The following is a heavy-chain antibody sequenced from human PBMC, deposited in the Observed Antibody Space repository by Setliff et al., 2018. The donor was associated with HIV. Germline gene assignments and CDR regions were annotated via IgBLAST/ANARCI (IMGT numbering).Heavy chain of an antibody. V-gene: IGHV4-61*02. CDR3: ARDKGYYYMDV. CDR1: GVSISSGSYY. CDR2: IYTSGST. Sequence: SETLSLTCTVSGVSISSGSYYWSWIQRSAGKGLEWIGRIYTSGSTNDNPSLKSRITISVDTSNNQFSLRLSSVTAADTAVYYCARDKGYYYMDVWGKGITVTVSS. J-gene: IGHJ6*03.